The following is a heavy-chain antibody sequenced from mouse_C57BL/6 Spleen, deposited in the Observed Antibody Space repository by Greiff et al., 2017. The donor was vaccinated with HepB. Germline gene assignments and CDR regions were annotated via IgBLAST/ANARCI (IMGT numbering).Heavy chain of an antibody. J-gene: IGHJ3*01. CDR1: GYTFTSYW. V-gene: IGHV1-50*01. CDR2: IDPSDSYT. CDR3: ARLGREGFAY. D-gene: IGHD4-1*01. Sequence: QVQLKQPGAELVKPGASVKLSCKASGYTFTSYWMQWVKQRPGQGLEWIGEIDPSDSYTNYNQKFKGKATLTVDTSSSTAYMQLSSLTSEDSAVYYCARLGREGFAYWGQGTLVTVSA.